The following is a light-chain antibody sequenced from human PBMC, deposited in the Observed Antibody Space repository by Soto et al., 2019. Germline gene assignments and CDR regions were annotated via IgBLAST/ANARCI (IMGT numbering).Light chain of an antibody. Sequence: DIVITQSPDSLAVSLGERATINCKSSQSVLYSSNNKNYLAWYQQKPGQPPKLLIYWASTRESGVPDRFSGSGSGRDFTLTISSLQAEDVAVYYCQQYYSTPPTFGQGTKVDIK. CDR3: QQYYSTPPT. CDR1: QSVLYSSNNKNY. V-gene: IGKV4-1*01. CDR2: WAS. J-gene: IGKJ1*01.